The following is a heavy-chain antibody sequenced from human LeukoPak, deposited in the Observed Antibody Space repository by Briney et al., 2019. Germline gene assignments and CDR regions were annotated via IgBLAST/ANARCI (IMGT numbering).Heavy chain of an antibody. D-gene: IGHD2-15*01. Sequence: PGGSLRLSCAAYGFSFSSYGMSWVRQAPGKGLEWVSSISGTGSNTYYAHSVKGWFTISRDYSKNTLYLQMNSLRAEDTAVYYCAKVLVVVAAGDFDYWGQGTLVTVSS. V-gene: IGHV3-23*01. J-gene: IGHJ4*02. CDR1: GFSFSSYG. CDR3: AKVLVVVAAGDFDY. CDR2: ISGTGSNT.